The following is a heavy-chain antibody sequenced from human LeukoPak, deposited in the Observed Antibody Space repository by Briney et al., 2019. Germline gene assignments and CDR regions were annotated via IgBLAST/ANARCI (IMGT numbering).Heavy chain of an antibody. CDR3: ARDRGYSSGWYEHGWYFDL. D-gene: IGHD6-19*01. V-gene: IGHV1-8*01. CDR2: MNPNRGDT. Sequence: RRASVKVSCKASGYTFTSYDIHWVRQATGQGLEWMGRMNPNRGDTDYAQKLQGRVTMTTDTSTSTAYMELRSLRSDDTAVYYCARDRGYSSGWYEHGWYFDLWGRGTLVTVSS. CDR1: GYTFTSYD. J-gene: IGHJ2*01.